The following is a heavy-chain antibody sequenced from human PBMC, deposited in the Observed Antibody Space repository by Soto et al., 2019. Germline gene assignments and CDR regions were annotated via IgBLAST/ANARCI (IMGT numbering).Heavy chain of an antibody. CDR2: TDIDESQR. CDR3: ATKSLPDGRRYFES. D-gene: IGHD4-17*01. V-gene: IGHV3-74*01. J-gene: IGHJ4*02. CDR1: GFSFSAYW. Sequence: EVQLVESGGGLVQLGGSLRLTCEASGFSFSAYWMHWLRQAPGEGLVWVARTDIDESQRTYADSVRGRFTISRDNAKNTLFLQMNSLRAEDTAIYYCATKSLPDGRRYFESWGQGSLVTVAS.